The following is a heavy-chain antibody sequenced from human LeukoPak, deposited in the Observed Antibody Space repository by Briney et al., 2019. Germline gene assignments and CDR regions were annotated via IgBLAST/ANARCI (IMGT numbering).Heavy chain of an antibody. D-gene: IGHD2-2*01. J-gene: IGHJ4*02. CDR1: GFSFTNYA. Sequence: GGSLRLSRAPSGFSFTNYAISGGPEAPGKGGGWGSTIYYSGGNTYSADSVKGRFSISRDNSRNMVYLQMNSLRAEDTAVYYCAKDHGAAVVPRRFDYWGQGTLVTVSS. CDR3: AKDHGAAVVPRRFDY. CDR2: IYYSGGNT. V-gene: IGHV3-23*01.